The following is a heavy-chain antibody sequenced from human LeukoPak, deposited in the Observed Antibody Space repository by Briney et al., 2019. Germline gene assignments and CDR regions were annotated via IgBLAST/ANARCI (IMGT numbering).Heavy chain of an antibody. V-gene: IGHV1-2*02. CDR3: ARGGYHYCYYGMDV. Sequence: ASVKVSCKASGYTFTGYYMHWVRQAPGQGLEWMGWINPNSGGTNYAQKFQGRVTMTRDTSISTAYMELSRLRSDDTAVYHCARGGYHYCYYGMDVWGQGTTVTVSS. J-gene: IGHJ6*02. CDR1: GYTFTGYY. D-gene: IGHD5-18*01. CDR2: INPNSGGT.